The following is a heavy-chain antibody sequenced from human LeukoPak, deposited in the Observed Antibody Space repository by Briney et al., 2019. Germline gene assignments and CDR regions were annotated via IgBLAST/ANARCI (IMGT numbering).Heavy chain of an antibody. J-gene: IGHJ4*02. D-gene: IGHD3-9*01. CDR3: ARQVDYNILTGYHKGHLDY. CDR2: IYPGDSDS. CDR1: GYSFTTYW. V-gene: IGHV5-51*01. Sequence: GESLKISCKGSGYSFTTYWIAWVRQVPGKGLEWMGIIYPGDSDSTYSPSFQGQVTISADKSINTAYLQWSSLKASDSAMYYCARQVDYNILTGYHKGHLDYWGQGSLVTVSS.